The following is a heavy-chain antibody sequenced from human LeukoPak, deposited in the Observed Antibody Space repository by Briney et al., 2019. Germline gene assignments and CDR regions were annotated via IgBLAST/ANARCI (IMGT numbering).Heavy chain of an antibody. D-gene: IGHD3-22*01. J-gene: IGHJ4*02. CDR1: GFTVSSNY. CDR2: IYSGGST. V-gene: IGHV3-66*01. Sequence: GGSLRLSCAASGFTVSSNYMSWVRQAPGKGLEWVSVIYSGGSTYYADSVKGRFTISRDNSKNTLYLQMNSLRAEDTAVYYCAKIDFDSSGYYPKLLDYWGQGTLVTVSS. CDR3: AKIDFDSSGYYPKLLDY.